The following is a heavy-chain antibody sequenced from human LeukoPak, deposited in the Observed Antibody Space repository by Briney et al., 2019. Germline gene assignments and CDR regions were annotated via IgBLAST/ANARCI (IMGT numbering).Heavy chain of an antibody. V-gene: IGHV1-24*01. Sequence: ASVKVSCKVSGYTLTELSMHWVRQAPGKGLEWMGGFDPEDGETIYAQKFQGRVTMTEDTSTDTAYMELSSLRSEDTAVYYCARDRRRYGDYGGWFDPWGQGTLVTVSS. J-gene: IGHJ5*02. CDR1: GYTLTELS. D-gene: IGHD4-17*01. CDR3: ARDRRRYGDYGGWFDP. CDR2: FDPEDGET.